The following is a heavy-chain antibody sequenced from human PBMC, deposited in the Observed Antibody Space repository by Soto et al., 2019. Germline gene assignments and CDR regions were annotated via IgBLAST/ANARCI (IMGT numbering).Heavy chain of an antibody. J-gene: IGHJ4*02. CDR2: IYSGGTT. CDR1: GFTVSSTNY. V-gene: IGHV3-53*01. Sequence: EVEVVESGGGLIQPGGSLRLSCVVSGFTVSSTNYMSWVRKAPGKGLEWVAVIYSGGTTFYADSVKGRFTISRDNSKNTLYLQMNSLRAEDTAVYYCHGYGYWGQGTLVTVSS. CDR3: HGYGY. D-gene: IGHD5-12*01.